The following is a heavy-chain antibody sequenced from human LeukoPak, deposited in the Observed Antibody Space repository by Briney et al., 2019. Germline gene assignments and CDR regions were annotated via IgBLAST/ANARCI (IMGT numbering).Heavy chain of an antibody. V-gene: IGHV4-39*02. D-gene: IGHD1-26*01. CDR1: GGSISSSSYY. J-gene: IGHJ4*02. CDR3: ARPSGNYYEDFDY. Sequence: SQTLSLTCAVPGGSISSSSYYWGWIREPPGTGLQWIGSIYYSGSTYYSPSLKSRVTISVDTSKNHFSLKLSSVTAADTAVYYCARPSGNYYEDFDYWGQGTLVTVSS. CDR2: IYYSGST.